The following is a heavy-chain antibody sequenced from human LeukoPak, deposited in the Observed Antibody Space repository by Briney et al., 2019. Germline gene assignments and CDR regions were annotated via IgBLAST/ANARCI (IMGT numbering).Heavy chain of an antibody. CDR3: AKVTAMDSATYYFDY. CDR2: ISGSGGST. Sequence: GGSLRLSCTVSGFTFGDYAINWVRQAPGKGLEWVSAISGSGGSTYYADSVKGRFTISRDNSKNTLYLQMNSLRAEDTAVYYCAKVTAMDSATYYFDYWGQGILVTASS. V-gene: IGHV3-23*01. CDR1: GFTFGDYA. J-gene: IGHJ4*02. D-gene: IGHD5-18*01.